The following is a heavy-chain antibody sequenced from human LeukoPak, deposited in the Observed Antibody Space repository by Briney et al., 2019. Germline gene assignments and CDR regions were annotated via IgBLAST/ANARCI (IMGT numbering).Heavy chain of an antibody. CDR3: ARGPTRYYFDY. J-gene: IGHJ4*02. V-gene: IGHV4-59*01. CDR1: GGSSNNYY. CDR2: IYYSGST. D-gene: IGHD3-9*01. Sequence: PSETLSLTCTVSGGSSNNYYWSCIRQPPGKGLEWIAYIYYSGSTNCNPSLKSRVTISIDTSKNQFSLKLSSVTAADTAVYYCARGPTRYYFDYWGQGTPVTVSS.